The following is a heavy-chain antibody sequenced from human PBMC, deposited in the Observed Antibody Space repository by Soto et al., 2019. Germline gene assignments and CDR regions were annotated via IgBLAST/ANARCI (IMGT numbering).Heavy chain of an antibody. J-gene: IGHJ6*02. CDR2: ISAYNGNT. D-gene: IGHD2-2*01. V-gene: IGHV1-18*01. CDR3: AREGDCSSTSCYPATPKNYYYYGMDV. CDR1: GYTFTSYG. Sequence: GASVKVSCKASGYTFTSYGISWVRQAPGQGLEWMGWISAYNGNTNYAQKLQGRVTMTTDTSTSTAYMELRSLRSDDTAVYYCAREGDCSSTSCYPATPKNYYYYGMDVWGQGTTVTVSS.